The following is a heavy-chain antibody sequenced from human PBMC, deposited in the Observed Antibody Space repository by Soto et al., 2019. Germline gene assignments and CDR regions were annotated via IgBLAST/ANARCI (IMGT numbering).Heavy chain of an antibody. D-gene: IGHD3-3*01. CDR3: VSSRLRFLEWLL. J-gene: IGHJ4*02. CDR1: GFTFSSYS. V-gene: IGHV3-21*01. Sequence: GGSLRLSCAASGFTFSSYSMNWVRQAPGKGLEWVSSISSSSSYIYYADSVKGRFTISRDNAKNSLYLHMNSLRAEDTAVYYCVSSRLRFLEWLLWGQGTLVTV. CDR2: ISSSSSYI.